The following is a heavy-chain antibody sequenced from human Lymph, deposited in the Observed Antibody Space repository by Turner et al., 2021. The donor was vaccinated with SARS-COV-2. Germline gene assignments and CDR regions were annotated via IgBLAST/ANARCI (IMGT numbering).Heavy chain of an antibody. J-gene: IGHJ6*02. CDR1: GYTLTELS. Sequence: QVQLVQSGAEVKKPGASVKVSCQVSGYTLTELSMHWVRQAPGKGLEWVGGFDPEDGETIYAQKFQGRVTMTEDTSTDTAYMELSSLRSEDTAVYYCATVLCSGGSCYYYGMDVWGQGTTVTVSS. V-gene: IGHV1-24*01. D-gene: IGHD2-15*01. CDR3: ATVLCSGGSCYYYGMDV. CDR2: FDPEDGET.